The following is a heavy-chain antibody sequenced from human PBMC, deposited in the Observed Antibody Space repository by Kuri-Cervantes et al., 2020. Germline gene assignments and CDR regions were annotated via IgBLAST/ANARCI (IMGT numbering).Heavy chain of an antibody. V-gene: IGHV4-61*01. Sequence: SETLSLTCTVSGGSVNSDNDYWTWIRQSPGNGLEWIGYFFYGGSTNYNPSLKSRVTISVDTSENQFSLNLNSVTAADTAVYYCARFIKEGPPNYYYYVDVWGRGTTVTVSS. CDR1: GGSVNSDNDY. J-gene: IGHJ6*03. CDR3: ARFIKEGPPNYYYYVDV. D-gene: IGHD3-10*01. CDR2: FFYGGST.